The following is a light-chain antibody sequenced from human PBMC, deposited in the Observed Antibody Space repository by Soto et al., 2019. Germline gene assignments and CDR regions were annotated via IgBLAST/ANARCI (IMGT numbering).Light chain of an antibody. CDR1: TGTVTSGHY. CDR2: DTS. CDR3: SLSYIPARV. V-gene: IGLV7-46*01. Sequence: QAAVTQEPSLTVSPGGTITLTCGSSTGTVTSGHYPYWFQQKPGQAPKTLIYDTSDKHSWTPARFSGSILGGKAALTLSGAQPADEADYYCSLSYIPARVFGGGTKVTVL. J-gene: IGLJ2*01.